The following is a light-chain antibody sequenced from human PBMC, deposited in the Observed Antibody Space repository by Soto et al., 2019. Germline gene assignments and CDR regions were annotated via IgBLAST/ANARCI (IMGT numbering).Light chain of an antibody. CDR3: QQYGSSIFT. CDR1: QSVSSSY. CDR2: GAS. Sequence: EIVLTQSPGTLSLSPGERATLSCSASQSVSSSYLAWYQQKPGQTPRLLIHGASSRATGSPDTFSGSGSGTDFTLTISRLEPEDFAVYYCQQYGSSIFTFGPGTKVDIK. J-gene: IGKJ3*01. V-gene: IGKV3-20*01.